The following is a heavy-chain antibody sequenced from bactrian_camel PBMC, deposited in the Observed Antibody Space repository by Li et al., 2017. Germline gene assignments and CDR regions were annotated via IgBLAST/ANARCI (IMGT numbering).Heavy chain of an antibody. Sequence: QVQLVESGGGSVQAGGSLRLSCKASGLTFSRYCMGWFRQGPGKEREAVATIDPAGTTTYGDSVSGRFTIAQDNAQNTVKLQMNSLKTEDTAMYYCAKDGATYREYDYWGQGTQVTVS. CDR2: IDPAGTTT. J-gene: IGHJ4*01. CDR1: GLTFSRYC. V-gene: IGHV3S1*01. CDR3: AKDGATYREYDY. D-gene: IGHD7*01.